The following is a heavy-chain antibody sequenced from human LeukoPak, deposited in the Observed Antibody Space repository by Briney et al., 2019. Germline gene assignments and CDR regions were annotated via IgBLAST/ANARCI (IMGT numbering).Heavy chain of an antibody. J-gene: IGHJ5*02. CDR2: IWYDGSNK. Sequence: PGRSLRLSCAASGFTFSSYGMHWVRQAPGKGLEWVAVIWYDGSNKYYAESVKGRFTISRDNSKNTLYLQMDSLRAEDTAVYYCARDKTYGYNLWGQGTRVTVSS. D-gene: IGHD5-18*01. CDR3: ARDKTYGYNL. CDR1: GFTFSSYG. V-gene: IGHV3-33*01.